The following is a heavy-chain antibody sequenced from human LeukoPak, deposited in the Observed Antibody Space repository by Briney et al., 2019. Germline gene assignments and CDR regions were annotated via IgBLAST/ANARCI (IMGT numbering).Heavy chain of an antibody. Sequence: SETLSLTCTVSGGSISSYYWSWIRQPAGKGLEWIGRIYTSGSTNYNPSLKSRVTMSVDTSKNQFSLKLSSVTAADTAVYYCARDPLYSSGWYALHNCYYYGMDVWGQGTTVTVSS. D-gene: IGHD6-19*01. J-gene: IGHJ6*02. V-gene: IGHV4-4*07. CDR1: GGSISSYY. CDR3: ARDPLYSSGWYALHNCYYYGMDV. CDR2: IYTSGST.